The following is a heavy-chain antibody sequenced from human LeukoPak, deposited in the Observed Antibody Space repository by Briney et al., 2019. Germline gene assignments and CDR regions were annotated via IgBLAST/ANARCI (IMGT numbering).Heavy chain of an antibody. V-gene: IGHV3-74*01. CDR3: VKGAPMDY. CDR2: INSDGDT. J-gene: IGHJ4*02. CDR1: GFSFSSDW. Sequence: PGGSLRLSCAASGFSFSSDWTYWVRQAPGKGLVWVSRINSDGDTDYADAVKGRFTISRDNARNTLYLQMNSLRAEDTAVYHCVKGAPMDYWGQGTLVTVSS.